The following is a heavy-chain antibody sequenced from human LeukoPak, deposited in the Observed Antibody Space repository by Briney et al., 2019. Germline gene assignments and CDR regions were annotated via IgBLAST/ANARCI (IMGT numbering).Heavy chain of an antibody. CDR2: INPNSGGT. V-gene: IGHV1-2*02. CDR1: GYTFTGYY. J-gene: IGHJ5*02. Sequence: GASVKVSCRASGYTFTGYYMHWVRQAPGQGLEWMGWINPNSGGTNYAQKFQGRVTMTRDTSISTAYMELSRLRSDDTAVYYCARDPMVRGFRSNNWFDPWGQGTLVTVSS. CDR3: ARDPMVRGFRSNNWFDP. D-gene: IGHD3-10*01.